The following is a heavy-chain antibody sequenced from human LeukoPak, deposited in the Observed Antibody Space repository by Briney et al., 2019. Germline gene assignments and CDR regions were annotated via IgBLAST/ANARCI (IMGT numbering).Heavy chain of an antibody. J-gene: IGHJ3*02. D-gene: IGHD6-13*01. CDR3: ARPEAAAADAFDI. CDR2: IYPGDSDT. V-gene: IGHV5-51*01. Sequence: GESLKISCKGSGYSFTSYWIGWVRQMPGKGLEWMGIIYPGDSDTRYSPSFQGQVTISADKSISTAYLQWSSLKASDTAMYYCARPEAAAADAFDIWGQGTMVIVSS. CDR1: GYSFTSYW.